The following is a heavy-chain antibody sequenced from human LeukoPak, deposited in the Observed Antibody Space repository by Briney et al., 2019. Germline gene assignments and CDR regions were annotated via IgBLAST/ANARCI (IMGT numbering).Heavy chain of an antibody. V-gene: IGHV3-30-3*01. CDR3: ARGYYYYDSSGRIY. CDR1: GFTFSSYA. D-gene: IGHD3-22*01. Sequence: PGRSLRLSCAASGFTFSSYAMHWVRQAPGKGLEWVAVISYDGSNKYYADSVKGRFTISRDNSKNTLYLQMNSLRAEDTAVYYCARGYYYYDSSGRIYWGQGTLVTVSS. J-gene: IGHJ4*02. CDR2: ISYDGSNK.